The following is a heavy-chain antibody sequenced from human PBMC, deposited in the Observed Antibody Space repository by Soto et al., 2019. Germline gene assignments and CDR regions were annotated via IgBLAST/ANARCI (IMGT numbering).Heavy chain of an antibody. CDR3: ARCYCSVGSCYACWHFDL. J-gene: IGHJ2*01. CDR2: ISASTRNT. D-gene: IGHD2-15*01. CDR1: GYTFTNYA. Sequence: HVQLVQSGAEVKKPGDSVKVSCQASGYTFTNYARSWVRQAPGQGLEWMGWISASTRNTDQAQNFQGRVTMTIDTSTNTANMELRSLRSDDTAVYYCARCYCSVGSCYACWHFDLWGRGTLVTVSS. V-gene: IGHV1-18*01.